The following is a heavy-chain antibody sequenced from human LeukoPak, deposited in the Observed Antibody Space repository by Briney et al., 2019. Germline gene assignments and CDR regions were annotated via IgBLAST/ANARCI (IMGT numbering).Heavy chain of an antibody. CDR2: ISAYNGNT. J-gene: IGHJ4*02. D-gene: IGHD6-19*01. CDR1: GYTFTSYG. V-gene: IGHV1-18*01. Sequence: ASVKVSCKASGYTFTSYGISWVRQAPGQGLEWMGWISAYNGNTNYAQKLQGRVTMTTDTSTSTAYMELRSLRSDDTAVYYCARARGSGWYPTDYFDYWGQGTLVTVSS. CDR3: ARARGSGWYPTDYFDY.